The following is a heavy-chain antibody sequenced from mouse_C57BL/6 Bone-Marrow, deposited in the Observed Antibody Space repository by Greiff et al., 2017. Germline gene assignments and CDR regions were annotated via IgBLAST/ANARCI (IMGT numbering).Heavy chain of an antibody. CDR2: ISTGGSYT. D-gene: IGHD1-1*01. J-gene: IGHJ4*01. V-gene: IGHV5-6*01. Sequence: EVKLMESGGDLVKPGGSLKLSCAASGFTFSSYCMSWVRQTPDKRLEWVATISTGGSYTYYPDSVKGRFTISRDNAKNTLYLQMSSLKSEDTAMYDCASDGEVAEGYDAMDYWGQGTSVTVSS. CDR1: GFTFSSYC. CDR3: ASDGEVAEGYDAMDY.